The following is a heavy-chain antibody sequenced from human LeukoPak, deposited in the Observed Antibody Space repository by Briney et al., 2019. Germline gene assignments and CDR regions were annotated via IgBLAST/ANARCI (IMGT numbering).Heavy chain of an antibody. CDR3: AKDITGTRWFNP. D-gene: IGHD1/OR15-1a*01. CDR2: ISGSGGST. J-gene: IGHJ5*02. Sequence: PGGSLRLSCAASGFTFSSYAMSWVRQAPGKGLEWVSAISGSGGSTYYADSVKGRFTIPRDNSKNTLYLQMNSLRAEDTAVYYCAKDITGTRWFNPWGQGTLVTVSS. V-gene: IGHV3-23*01. CDR1: GFTFSSYA.